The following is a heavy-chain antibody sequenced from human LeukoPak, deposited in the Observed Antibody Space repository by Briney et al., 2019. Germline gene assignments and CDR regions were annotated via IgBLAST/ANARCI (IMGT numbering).Heavy chain of an antibody. J-gene: IGHJ1*01. CDR3: AKDQDIAADGTLYFQH. D-gene: IGHD6-13*01. CDR1: GFTFSSYG. CDR2: IRYDGSNK. V-gene: IGHV3-30*02. Sequence: GGSLRLSCAASGFTFSSYGMHWVRQAPGKGLEWVAFIRYDGSNKYYADSVKGRFTISRDNSKNTLYLQMNSLRAEDTAVYYCAKDQDIAADGTLYFQHWGQGTLVTVSS.